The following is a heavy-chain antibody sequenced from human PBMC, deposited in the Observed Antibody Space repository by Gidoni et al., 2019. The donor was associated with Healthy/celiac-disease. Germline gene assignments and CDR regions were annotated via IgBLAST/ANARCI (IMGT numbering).Heavy chain of an antibody. CDR1: GFTFSSYA. V-gene: IGHV3-30-3*01. CDR3: ARDGSAISYYYYMDV. J-gene: IGHJ6*03. D-gene: IGHD3-10*01. Sequence: QVQLVESGGGVVQPGRSLRLSCAASGFTFSSYAMHWVRQAPGKGLEWVAFISYDGSNKYYADSVKGRFTISRDNSKNTLYLQLNSLRAEDTAVYYCARDGSAISYYYYMDVWGKGTTVTVSS. CDR2: ISYDGSNK.